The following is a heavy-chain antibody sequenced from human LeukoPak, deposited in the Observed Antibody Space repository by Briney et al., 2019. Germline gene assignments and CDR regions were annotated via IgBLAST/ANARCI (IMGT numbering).Heavy chain of an antibody. Sequence: ASVKVSCKASGGTFSSYAISWVRQAPGQGLEWMGWINTNTGNPTYAQGFTGRFVFSLDTSVSTAYLQISSLKAEDTAVYYCARVGFRDSSGWYAGYWGQGTLVTVSS. D-gene: IGHD6-19*01. V-gene: IGHV7-4-1*02. CDR3: ARVGFRDSSGWYAGY. J-gene: IGHJ4*02. CDR1: GGTFSSYA. CDR2: INTNTGNP.